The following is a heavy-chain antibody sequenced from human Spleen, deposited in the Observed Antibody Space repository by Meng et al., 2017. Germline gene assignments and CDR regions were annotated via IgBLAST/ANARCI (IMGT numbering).Heavy chain of an antibody. V-gene: IGHV4-61*01. D-gene: IGHD1-26*01. CDR1: GGSVRNAIYF. J-gene: IGHJ4*02. CDR3: ARGGPIDY. CDR2: CYYSGST. Sequence: QVQLQEAGPGLVRPSGTLSLTCPVSGGSVRNAIYFWSWIRQLPGKGLEWVGYCYYSGSTNYNPSLKSRVTKSVDTSKNQFSLRLSSVTAADTAVYYCARGGPIDYWGQGTLVTVSS.